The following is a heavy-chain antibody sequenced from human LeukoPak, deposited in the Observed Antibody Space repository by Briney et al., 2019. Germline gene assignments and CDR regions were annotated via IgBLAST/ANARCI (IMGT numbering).Heavy chain of an antibody. CDR1: GFTFSSYW. CDR2: INSDGSST. D-gene: IGHD5-12*01. J-gene: IGHJ6*02. CDR3: ARGDVDIVATINYYYYGMDV. Sequence: GGSLRLSCAASGFTFSSYWMHWVRQAPGKGLVWVSRINSDGSSTSYADSVKGRFTISRDNAKHTLYLQMNSLRAEDTAVYYCARGDVDIVATINYYYYGMDVWGQGTTVTVSS. V-gene: IGHV3-74*01.